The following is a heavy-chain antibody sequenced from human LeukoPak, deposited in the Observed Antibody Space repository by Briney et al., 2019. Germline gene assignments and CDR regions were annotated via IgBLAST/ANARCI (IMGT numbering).Heavy chain of an antibody. J-gene: IGHJ4*02. CDR1: GFTFSTYA. D-gene: IGHD6-19*01. CDR3: ARVLSFVAVAGSPSGY. Sequence: PGGSLRLSCAASGFTFSTYAMHWVRQAPGKGLECVAFISYDGSSEYYADSVKGRFTISRDNSKNTLYLQMNSLRAEDTAVYYCARVLSFVAVAGSPSGYWGQGTLLTVSS. CDR2: ISYDGSSE. V-gene: IGHV3-30-3*01.